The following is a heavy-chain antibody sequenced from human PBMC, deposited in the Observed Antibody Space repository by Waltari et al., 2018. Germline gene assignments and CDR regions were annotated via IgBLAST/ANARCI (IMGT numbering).Heavy chain of an antibody. V-gene: IGHV1-8*01. CDR2: MNPHSATT. Sequence: QVQLVQSGAEVKKPGASVKVSCKASGYTFTSYDINWVRQATGQGLEWMGWMNPHSATTGYAQKFQGRVTMTSNTSISTAYMELGSLRSEDTSVYYCARNSITMVRGRGWFDPWGQGTLVTVSS. CDR3: ARNSITMVRGRGWFDP. CDR1: GYTFTSYD. J-gene: IGHJ5*02. D-gene: IGHD3-10*01.